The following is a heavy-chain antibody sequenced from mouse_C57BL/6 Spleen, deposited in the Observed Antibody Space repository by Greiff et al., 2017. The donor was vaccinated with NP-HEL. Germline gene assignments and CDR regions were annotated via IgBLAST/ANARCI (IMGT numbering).Heavy chain of an antibody. CDR1: GFTFSDYY. D-gene: IGHD2-3*01. Sequence: EVKLVESGGGLVQPGGSLKLSCAASGFTFSDYYMYWVRQTPEKRLEWVAYISNGGGSTFYPDTVKGRFTISRDNAKNTLYLQMSRLKSEDTAMYYCARHDDGYPFDYWGQGTTLTVSS. V-gene: IGHV5-12*01. J-gene: IGHJ2*01. CDR3: ARHDDGYPFDY. CDR2: ISNGGGST.